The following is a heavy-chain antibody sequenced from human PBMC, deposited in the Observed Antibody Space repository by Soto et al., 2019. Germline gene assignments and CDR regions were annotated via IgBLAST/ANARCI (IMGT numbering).Heavy chain of an antibody. D-gene: IGHD6-13*01. J-gene: IGHJ5*02. Sequence: GGSLRLSCEASGFIFSNFGMHWVRQAPGKGLEWVAVVSHDGSNKKYLDSVEGRFTISRDNSKNTLYLEMNSLRAEDTAVYYCAKGAAAGTGWFDPWGQGTLVTVSS. CDR2: VSHDGSNK. V-gene: IGHV3-30*18. CDR1: GFIFSNFG. CDR3: AKGAAAGTGWFDP.